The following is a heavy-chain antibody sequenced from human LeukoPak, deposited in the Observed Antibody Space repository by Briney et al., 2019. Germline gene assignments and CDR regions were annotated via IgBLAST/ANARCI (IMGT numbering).Heavy chain of an antibody. Sequence: GGSLRLSCAASGFTFSSYSMSWVRQAPGKGLEWVSAISGSGGSTYYADSVKGRFTISRDNSKNTLYLQMNSLRAEDTAVYYCAKDYYDSSGYYRNDYWGQGTLVTVSS. D-gene: IGHD3-22*01. J-gene: IGHJ4*02. CDR2: ISGSGGST. CDR3: AKDYYDSSGYYRNDY. V-gene: IGHV3-23*01. CDR1: GFTFSSYS.